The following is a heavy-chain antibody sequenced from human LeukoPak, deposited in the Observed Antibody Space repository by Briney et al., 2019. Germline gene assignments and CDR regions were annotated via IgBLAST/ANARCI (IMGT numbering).Heavy chain of an antibody. CDR2: IYHSGST. CDR1: GGSISSGGYS. CDR3: ARVGSHYYGSGSYYIGSHGAFDI. Sequence: SETLSLTCAVSGGSISSGGYSWSWLRQPPGTGLEWIGYIYHSGSTYYNPSLKSRVTISVDRSKNQFSLKLSSVTAADTAVYYCARVGSHYYGSGSYYIGSHGAFDIWGQGTMVTVSS. D-gene: IGHD3-10*01. V-gene: IGHV4-30-2*01. J-gene: IGHJ3*02.